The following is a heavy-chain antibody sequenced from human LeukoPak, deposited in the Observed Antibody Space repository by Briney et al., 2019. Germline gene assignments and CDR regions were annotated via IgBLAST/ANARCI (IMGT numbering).Heavy chain of an antibody. V-gene: IGHV4-59*01. CDR3: ARGTLSTEYFQT. J-gene: IGHJ1*01. CDR2: IYYTGST. Sequence: SETLSLTCTVSGGSISPYHWGWIRQPPGKGLEWIGFIYYTGSTSYNPSLKSRLTISVDTSKNQFSLKLSSVTAADTAVYYCARGTLSTEYFQTWGQGTLVTVSS. CDR1: GGSISPYH.